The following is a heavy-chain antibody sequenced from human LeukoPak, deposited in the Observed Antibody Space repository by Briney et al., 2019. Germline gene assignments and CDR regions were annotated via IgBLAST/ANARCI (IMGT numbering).Heavy chain of an antibody. CDR3: AKGRDIVVVPAAIRGAFDI. CDR1: GGSFSGYY. J-gene: IGHJ3*02. Sequence: KPSETLSLTCAVYGGSFSGYYWSWIRQPPGKGLEWIGEINHSGSTNYNPSLKSRVTISVDTSKNQFSLKLSSVTAADTAVYYCAKGRDIVVVPAAIRGAFDIWGQGTMVTVSS. V-gene: IGHV4-34*01. CDR2: INHSGST. D-gene: IGHD2-2*02.